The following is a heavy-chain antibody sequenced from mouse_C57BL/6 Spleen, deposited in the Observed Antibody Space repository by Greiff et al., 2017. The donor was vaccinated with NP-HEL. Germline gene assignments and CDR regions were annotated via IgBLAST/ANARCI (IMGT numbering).Heavy chain of an antibody. CDR2: ISDGGSYT. J-gene: IGHJ1*03. D-gene: IGHD2-4*01. V-gene: IGHV5-4*01. CDR1: GFTFSSYA. Sequence: EVRLVESGGGLVKPGGSLKLSCAASGFTFSSYAMSWVRQTPEKRLEWVATISDGGSYTYYPDNVKGRFTISRDNAKNNLYLQMSHLKSEDTAMYYCARDNDYDVGWYFDVWGTGTTVTVSS. CDR3: ARDNDYDVGWYFDV.